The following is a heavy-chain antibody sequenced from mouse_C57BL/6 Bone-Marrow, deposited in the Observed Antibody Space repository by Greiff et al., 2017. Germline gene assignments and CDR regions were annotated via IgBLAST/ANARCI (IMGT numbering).Heavy chain of an antibody. V-gene: IGHV14-2*01. CDR3: TGSLIYYGTNY. CDR2: INPEDGDT. J-gene: IGHJ2*01. Sequence: EVQLQQSGAELVKPGASVKLSCTASGFTFTDYYIHWVKQRTEQGLEWIGRINPEDGDTKYAPKFQDKATMTADTSSNTAYLQLSSLTSEDTAVYYCTGSLIYYGTNYWGQGTTLTVSS. CDR1: GFTFTDYY. D-gene: IGHD1-1*01.